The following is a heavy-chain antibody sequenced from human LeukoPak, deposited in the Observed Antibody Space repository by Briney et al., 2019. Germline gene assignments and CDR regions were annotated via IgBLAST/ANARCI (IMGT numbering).Heavy chain of an antibody. CDR1: GGTFSSYA. D-gene: IGHD5-18*01. Sequence: SVKVSCKSSGGTFSSYAISWVRQAPGQGREWMGGIIPIFGTANYAQKFQGRVTSTTDESTSTAYMELSSLRSEDTAVYYCARGPQVDTAMVTWGYYYYYYMDVWGKGTTVTVSS. V-gene: IGHV1-69*05. CDR2: IIPIFGTA. CDR3: ARGPQVDTAMVTWGYYYYYYMDV. J-gene: IGHJ6*03.